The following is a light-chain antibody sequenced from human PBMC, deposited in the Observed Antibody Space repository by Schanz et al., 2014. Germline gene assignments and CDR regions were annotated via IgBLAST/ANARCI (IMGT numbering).Light chain of an antibody. CDR1: SSDVGGYNY. CDR3: CSYAGSYPLMV. CDR2: DVS. V-gene: IGLV2-11*01. J-gene: IGLJ2*01. Sequence: QSALTQPRSVSGSPGQSVTISCTGTSSDVGGYNYVSWYQQHPGKAPKLMIYDVSKRPSGVPDRFSGSKSGNTASLTISGLQAEDEADYYCCSYAGSYPLMVFGGGTKVTVL.